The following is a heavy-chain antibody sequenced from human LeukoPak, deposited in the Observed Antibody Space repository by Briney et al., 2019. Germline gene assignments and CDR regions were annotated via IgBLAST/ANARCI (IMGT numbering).Heavy chain of an antibody. CDR3: ARKGPTSFSDY. CDR1: GYSISSGYY. Sequence: SETLSLTCTVSGYSISSGYYWGWIRQPPGKGLEWIGSIYHSGSTYYNPSLKSRVTISVDASKNQFSLKLSSVTAADTAVYYCARKGPTSFSDYWGQGTLVTVSS. D-gene: IGHD1-1*01. V-gene: IGHV4-38-2*02. CDR2: IYHSGST. J-gene: IGHJ4*02.